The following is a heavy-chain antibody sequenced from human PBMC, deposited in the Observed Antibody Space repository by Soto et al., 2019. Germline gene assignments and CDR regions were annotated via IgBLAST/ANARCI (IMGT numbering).Heavy chain of an antibody. CDR1: GFTFSKSG. D-gene: IGHD1-1*01. CDR3: ARDWVQPERSDYYYGMDV. J-gene: IGHJ6*02. CDR2: ISYERSNK. V-gene: IGHV3-30*03. Sequence: GSLRLSWAASGFTFSKSGMHWVRQAPGKGLEWVAFISYERSNKYYTDSVKGRFTISRDNSKNTLYLQMNSLRAEDTAVYYCARDWVQPERSDYYYGMDVWGQGTTVTVSS.